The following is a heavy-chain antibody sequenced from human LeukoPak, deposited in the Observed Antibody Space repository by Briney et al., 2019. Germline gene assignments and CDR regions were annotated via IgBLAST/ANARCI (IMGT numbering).Heavy chain of an antibody. J-gene: IGHJ5*02. V-gene: IGHV3-23*01. CDR1: GGSISSSSYY. CDR2: ISGSGDNT. D-gene: IGHD2/OR15-2a*01. Sequence: ETLSLTCTVSGGSISSSSYYWAWIRQAPGKGLEWVSGISGSGDNTYYADSVKGRFTISRDNSKNMLYVQMNSLRAEDTAVYYCAKGRISPDSWGQGTLVTVSS. CDR3: AKGRISPDS.